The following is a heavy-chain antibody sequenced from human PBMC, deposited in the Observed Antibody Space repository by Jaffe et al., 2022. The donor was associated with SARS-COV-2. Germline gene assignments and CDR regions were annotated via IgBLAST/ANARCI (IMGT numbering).Heavy chain of an antibody. CDR3: AKPTTAHGNYFDY. D-gene: IGHD4-17*01. CDR1: GFTFSSYG. CDR2: ISYDGSNK. Sequence: QVQLVESGGGVVQPGRSLRLSCAASGFTFSSYGMHWVRQAPGKGLEWVAVISYDGSNKYYADSVKGRFTISRDNSKNTLYLQMNSLRAEDTAVYYCAKPTTAHGNYFDYWGQGTLVTVSS. J-gene: IGHJ4*02. V-gene: IGHV3-30*18.